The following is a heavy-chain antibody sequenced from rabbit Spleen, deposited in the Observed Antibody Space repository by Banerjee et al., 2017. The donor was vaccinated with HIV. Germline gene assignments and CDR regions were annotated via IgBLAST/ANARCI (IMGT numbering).Heavy chain of an antibody. CDR1: GFSFSRGYD. D-gene: IGHD6-1*01. Sequence: QEQLVESGGGLVQPGGSLTVTCKASGFSFSRGYDMCWVRQAPGKGLEWIGCGYTGNGKTYYASWAKGRFTISKSSSTTVTLQMTSLTAADTATYFCARDNGSSFSSYGMDLWGPGTLVTVS. CDR2: GYTGNGKT. CDR3: ARDNGSSFSSYGMDL. V-gene: IGHV1S45*01. J-gene: IGHJ6*01.